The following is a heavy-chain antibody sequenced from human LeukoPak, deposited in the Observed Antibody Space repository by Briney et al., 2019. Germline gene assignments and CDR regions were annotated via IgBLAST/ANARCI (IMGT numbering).Heavy chain of an antibody. CDR1: GYTFTGYY. CDR3: ARGRERYCSSTSCYVFDY. Sequence: SAVNVSCKASGYTFTGYYMHWVRQAPGQGLEWMGWINPNSGGTNYAQKFQGRVTMTRDTSISTAYMELSRLRSDDTSVYYCARGRERYCSSTSCYVFDYWGQGTLVTVSS. CDR2: INPNSGGT. J-gene: IGHJ4*02. V-gene: IGHV1-2*02. D-gene: IGHD2-2*01.